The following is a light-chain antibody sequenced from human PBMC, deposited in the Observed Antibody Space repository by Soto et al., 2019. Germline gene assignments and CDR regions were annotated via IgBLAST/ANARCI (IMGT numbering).Light chain of an antibody. Sequence: TQSPATLSASVGDRVTITCRASQGISNYLAWYQQKPGKVPKLLIYAASTLQSGVPSRFSGSGSGTDFTLTISSLQPEDVATYYCQKYNSVPFTFGPGTKVDIK. CDR3: QKYNSVPFT. J-gene: IGKJ3*01. CDR2: AAS. CDR1: QGISNY. V-gene: IGKV1-27*01.